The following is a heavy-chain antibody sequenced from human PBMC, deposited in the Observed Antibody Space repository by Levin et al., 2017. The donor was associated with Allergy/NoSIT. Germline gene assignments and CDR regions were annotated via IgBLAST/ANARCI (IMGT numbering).Heavy chain of an antibody. CDR3: ASGPQSSSRNWFDP. V-gene: IGHV3-20*04. CDR2: INWNGGST. D-gene: IGHD6-13*01. CDR1: GFTFDGYG. J-gene: IGHJ5*02. Sequence: GGSLRLSCAASGFTFDGYGMSWVRQAPGKGLEWVSGINWNGGSTGYADSVKGRFTISRDNAKNSLYLQMNSLRAEDTALYYCASGPQSSSRNWFDPWGQGTLVTVSS.